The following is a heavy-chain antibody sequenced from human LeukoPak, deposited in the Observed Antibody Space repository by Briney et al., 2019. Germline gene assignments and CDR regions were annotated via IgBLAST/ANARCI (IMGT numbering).Heavy chain of an antibody. D-gene: IGHD4-23*01. J-gene: IGHJ5*02. Sequence: ASVKVSCKASGYTFTSYGISWVRQAPGQGLEWMGWISAYNGNTNYAQKLQGRVTMTTDTSTSTAYMELRSLRSDDTAVYYCARVLATPTVDDYGGNSGPNYITINWFDPWGQGTLVTVSS. CDR3: ARVLATPTVDDYGGNSGPNYITINWFDP. CDR2: ISAYNGNT. V-gene: IGHV1-18*01. CDR1: GYTFTSYG.